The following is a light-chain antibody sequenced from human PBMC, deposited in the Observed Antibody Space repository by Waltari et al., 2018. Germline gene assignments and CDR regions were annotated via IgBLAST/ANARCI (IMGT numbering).Light chain of an antibody. V-gene: IGLV2-14*03. CDR1: DVGGYNY. CDR2: DVT. Sequence: QSALTQPASVSGSPGQSITISCSDVGGYNYVSSYQQHPGKAPKLMIYDVTNRPSGVSDRFSASKSGNTASLTISWLQVEDEAEYYCSSYTTSSVLFGGGTKLTVL. CDR3: SSYTTSSVL. J-gene: IGLJ2*01.